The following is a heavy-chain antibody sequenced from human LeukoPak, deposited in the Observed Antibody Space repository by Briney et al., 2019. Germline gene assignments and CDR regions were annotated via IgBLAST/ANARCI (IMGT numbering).Heavy chain of an antibody. Sequence: GGSLRLSCAASGFTFSSSAMSWVRQAPGKGLEWVANMNQDGSAKYYVDSVKGRFTISRDNAKNSLYLQMNSLRAEDTALYYCAGGDSSGWYFDYWGQGILVTVSS. CDR1: GFTFSSSA. CDR2: MNQDGSAK. V-gene: IGHV3-7*03. CDR3: AGGDSSGWYFDY. J-gene: IGHJ4*02. D-gene: IGHD6-19*01.